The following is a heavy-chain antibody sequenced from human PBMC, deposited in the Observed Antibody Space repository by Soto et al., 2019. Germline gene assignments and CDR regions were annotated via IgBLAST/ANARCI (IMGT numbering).Heavy chain of an antibody. J-gene: IGHJ6*03. CDR1: GDSFNDYY. V-gene: IGHV1-2*04. Sequence: QVQLVQSGAEVRKPGASVTVSCRSSGDSFNDYYIHWVRQAPGQGFEWMGWINPNGGVTKYAQKFQGWVSMTRDTSSRTVYMQLSRLRSDDTAVYYWARESGGATATLDYYYFYMDVWGTGTTVTVSS. D-gene: IGHD5-12*01. CDR2: INPNGGVT. CDR3: ARESGGATATLDYYYFYMDV.